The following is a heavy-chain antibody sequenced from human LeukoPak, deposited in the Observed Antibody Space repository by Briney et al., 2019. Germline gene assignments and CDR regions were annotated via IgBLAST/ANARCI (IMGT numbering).Heavy chain of an antibody. V-gene: IGHV3-33*01. D-gene: IGHD2-2*01. CDR2: IWYDGGNK. Sequence: PGGSLRLSCAASGFTFSSYGMHWVRQAPGKGLEWVAGIWYDGGNKYYADSVKGRFTISRDNSKNTLYLQMNSLRAEDTAVYYCARDYCSSTSCYYLNWFDPWGQGTLVTVSS. J-gene: IGHJ5*02. CDR1: GFTFSSYG. CDR3: ARDYCSSTSCYYLNWFDP.